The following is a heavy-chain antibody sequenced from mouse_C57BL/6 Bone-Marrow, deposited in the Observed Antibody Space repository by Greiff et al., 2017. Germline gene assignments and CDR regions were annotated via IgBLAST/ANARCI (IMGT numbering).Heavy chain of an antibody. D-gene: IGHD2-3*01. CDR1: GYTFTSYW. J-gene: IGHJ3*01. V-gene: IGHV1-64*01. CDR2: IHPNSGST. Sequence: VQLQQPGAELVKPGASVKLSCKASGYTFTSYWMHWVKQRPGQGLEWIGMIHPNSGSTNYNEKFKSKATLPVDKSSSTAYMQLSSLTSEDSAVFYCARSGWLLKAWFAYWGQGTLVTVSA. CDR3: ARSGWLLKAWFAY.